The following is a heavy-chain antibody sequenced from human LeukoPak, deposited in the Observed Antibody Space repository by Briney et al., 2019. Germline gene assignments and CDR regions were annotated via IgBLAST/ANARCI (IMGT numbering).Heavy chain of an antibody. V-gene: IGHV4-59*01. Sequence: SETLSLTCTVSGGSISNRYWNWIRQSPGKGLEWIGYINYSGSTNYNPSLKSRVTISVDTSKKQFSLKLSSVTAADTAVYFCARDPLSTNDFDIWGQGTMVTVSS. J-gene: IGHJ3*02. CDR1: GGSISNRY. D-gene: IGHD1-1*01. CDR2: INYSGST. CDR3: ARDPLSTNDFDI.